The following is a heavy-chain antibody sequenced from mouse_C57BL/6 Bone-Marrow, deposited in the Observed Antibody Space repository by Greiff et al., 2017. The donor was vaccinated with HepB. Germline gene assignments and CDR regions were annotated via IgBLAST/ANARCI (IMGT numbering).Heavy chain of an antibody. CDR2: IYPGDGDT. D-gene: IGHD3-2*02. J-gene: IGHJ1*03. CDR3: AREEEGYSDLYCGV. V-gene: IGHV1-82*01. Sequence: VQLQQSGPELVKPGASVKISCKASGYAFSSSWMNWVKQRPGKGLEWIGRIYPGDGDTNYNGKFKGKATLTADKSSSTAYLQLSSLTSEDSAVYFCAREEEGYSDLYCGVGRTGTTVTVSS. CDR1: GYAFSSSW.